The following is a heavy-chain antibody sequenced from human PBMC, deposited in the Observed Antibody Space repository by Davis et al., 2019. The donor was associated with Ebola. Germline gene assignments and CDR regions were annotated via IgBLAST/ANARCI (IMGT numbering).Heavy chain of an antibody. J-gene: IGHJ5*02. CDR1: GYSITNGYF. CDR3: ARVRGITGTIWFDL. CDR2: IYYSGST. Sequence: MPSETLSLTCGVSGYSITNGYFWGWVRQPPGKGLEWIGNIYYSGSTYYNPSLKSRVTISVDTSKNQFSLKLSSVTAADTAVYYCARVRGITGTIWFDLWGQGTLVTVSP. V-gene: IGHV4-38-2*01. D-gene: IGHD1-20*01.